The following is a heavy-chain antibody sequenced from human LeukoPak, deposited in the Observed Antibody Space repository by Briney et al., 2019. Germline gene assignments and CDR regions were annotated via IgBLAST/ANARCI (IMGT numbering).Heavy chain of an antibody. V-gene: IGHV3-21*01. CDR2: ISSSSSYI. CDR3: ARDPSFDP. CDR1: GFTFSSYT. J-gene: IGHJ5*02. Sequence: PGGSLRLSCAASGFTFSSYTMNWVRQAPGKGLEWVSSISSSSSYIYYADSVKGRFIISRDNAENSLYLQMNSLRAEDTAVYYCARDPSFDPWGQGTLVTVSS.